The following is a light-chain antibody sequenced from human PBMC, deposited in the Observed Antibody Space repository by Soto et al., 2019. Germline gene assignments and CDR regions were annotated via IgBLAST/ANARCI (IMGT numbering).Light chain of an antibody. CDR1: QNINSN. CDR2: GAL. CDR3: QQYNNWPRT. Sequence: EIVLTQSPVTLSVSPGERATLSCRASQNINSNLAWYQQKPGQAPTLLIYGALTWVMGIPVRFSGSESGTEFTLTISSLKSEDFAVYYCQQYNNWPRTFGQGTKVDIK. V-gene: IGKV3D-15*01. J-gene: IGKJ1*01.